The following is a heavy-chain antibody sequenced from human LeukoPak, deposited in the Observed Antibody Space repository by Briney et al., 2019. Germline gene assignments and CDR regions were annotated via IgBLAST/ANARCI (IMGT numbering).Heavy chain of an antibody. CDR2: IYPGDSDT. Sequence: GESLKISCKGSGYRFTSYWIGWVRQMPGKGLEWMGIIYPGDSDTRYSPSFQGQVTISADKSISTAYLQWSSLKASDSAMYYCARPNLWFGEFYGFDPWGQGTLVTVPS. J-gene: IGHJ5*02. V-gene: IGHV5-51*01. CDR1: GYRFTSYW. D-gene: IGHD3-10*01. CDR3: ARPNLWFGEFYGFDP.